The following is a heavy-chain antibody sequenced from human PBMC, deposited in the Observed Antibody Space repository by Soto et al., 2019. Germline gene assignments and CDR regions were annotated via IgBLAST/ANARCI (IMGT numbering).Heavy chain of an antibody. CDR2: IYSGGST. V-gene: IGHV3-66*01. J-gene: IGHJ6*02. Sequence: EVQLVESGGGLVQPGGSLRLSCAASGFTVSSNYMSWVRQAPGKGLEWVSVIYSGGSTYYADSVKGRFTISRDNSKNTLYLQMNSLRAEDTAVYYCARTPSMVQGEIGYGMDVWGQGTTVTVSS. CDR3: ARTPSMVQGEIGYGMDV. D-gene: IGHD3-10*01. CDR1: GFTVSSNY.